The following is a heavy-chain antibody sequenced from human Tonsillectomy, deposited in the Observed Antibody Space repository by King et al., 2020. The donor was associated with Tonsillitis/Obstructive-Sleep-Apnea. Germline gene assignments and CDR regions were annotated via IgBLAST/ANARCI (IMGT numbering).Heavy chain of an antibody. CDR1: GFTFDEFP. CDR3: AKDLIKATSGTPGDAFDI. V-gene: IGHV3-9*01. CDR2: ISWNSGTI. Sequence: QLVQSGGGLVQPGRSLRLSCAASGFTFDEFPMYWVRQAPGKGLEWVSGISWNSGTIHYADSVKGRFTISRDNAKNSLYLQMNSLRAEDTALYYCAKDLIKATSGTPGDAFDIWGQGTMVTVSS. J-gene: IGHJ3*02. D-gene: IGHD2-2*01.